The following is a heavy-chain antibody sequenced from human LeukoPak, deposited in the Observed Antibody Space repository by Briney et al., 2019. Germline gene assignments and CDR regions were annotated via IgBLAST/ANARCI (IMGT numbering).Heavy chain of an antibody. CDR1: GFTFSSYW. J-gene: IGHJ6*02. D-gene: IGHD4-11*01. CDR3: ARDSNYGMDV. Sequence: QTGGSLRLSCAASGFTFSSYWMHWVRQAVGKGLVWVSHINRDGSSTSHADSVKGRFTISRDNAKNTLYLQMNSLRAEDTAVYYCARDSNYGMDVWGQGTTVTVSS. CDR2: INRDGSST. V-gene: IGHV3-74*01.